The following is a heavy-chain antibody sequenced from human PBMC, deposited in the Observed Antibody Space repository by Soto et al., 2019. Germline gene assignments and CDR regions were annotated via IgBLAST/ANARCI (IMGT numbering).Heavy chain of an antibody. Sequence: SETLSLTCAVYGGSFSGYYWSWIRQPPGKGLEWIGEINHSGSTNYNPSLKSRVTISVDTSKNQFSLKLSSVTAADTAVYYCARGGKGLIVVVAGGSYYFDYWGQGTLVTVSS. CDR2: INHSGST. CDR3: ARGGKGLIVVVAGGSYYFDY. CDR1: GGSFSGYY. D-gene: IGHD2-15*01. J-gene: IGHJ4*02. V-gene: IGHV4-34*01.